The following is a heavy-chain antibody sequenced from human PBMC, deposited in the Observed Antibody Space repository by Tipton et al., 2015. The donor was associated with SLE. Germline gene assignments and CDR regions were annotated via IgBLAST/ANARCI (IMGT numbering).Heavy chain of an antibody. CDR2: IFHSGRS. Sequence: TLSLTCAVDGGSLSGYWWSWIRQPPGKGLEWIGEIFHSGRSNYNPSLKSRITISVDTSKNQFSLKLNSVTAADTAVYFCARLADGNRNWFDPWGQGTLVTVSS. V-gene: IGHV4-34*12. J-gene: IGHJ5*02. CDR3: ARLADGNRNWFDP. CDR1: GGSLSGYW. D-gene: IGHD6-13*01.